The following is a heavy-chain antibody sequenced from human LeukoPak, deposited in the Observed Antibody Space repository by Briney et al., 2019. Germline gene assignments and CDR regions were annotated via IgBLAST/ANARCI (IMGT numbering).Heavy chain of an antibody. CDR1: GGTFSSYA. J-gene: IGHJ1*01. D-gene: IGHD6-13*01. CDR3: ASEYSSSWASGYFQH. V-gene: IGHV1-69*04. Sequence: SVKVSCKASGGTFSSYAISWVRQAPGQVLEWMGRIIPILGIANYAQKFQGRVTITADKSTSTAYMELSSLRSEDTAVYYCASEYSSSWASGYFQHWGQGTLVTVSS. CDR2: IIPILGIA.